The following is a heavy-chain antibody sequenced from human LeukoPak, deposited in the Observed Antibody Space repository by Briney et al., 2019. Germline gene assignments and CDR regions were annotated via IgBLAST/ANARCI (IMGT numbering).Heavy chain of an antibody. J-gene: IGHJ4*02. CDR1: DGSFSGYY. D-gene: IGHD3-22*01. CDR3: ARGPYDSSGYSLDY. V-gene: IGHV4-34*01. CDR2: INHSGST. Sequence: PSETLSLTCAVYDGSFSGYYWSWIRQPPGKGLEWIGEINHSGSTNYNPSLKSRVTISVDTSKNQFSLKLSSVTAADTAVYYCARGPYDSSGYSLDYWGQGTLVTVSS.